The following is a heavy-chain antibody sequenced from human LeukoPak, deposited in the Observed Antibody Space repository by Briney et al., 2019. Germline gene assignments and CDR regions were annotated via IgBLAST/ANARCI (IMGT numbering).Heavy chain of an antibody. CDR1: GDSVSRDSIA. CDR3: ARGTGWPLFDY. Sequence: SQTLSLTCAISGDSVSRDSIAWNWIRQSPSRGLEWLGRTYYKSAWYNDYAVHMKSRITISPDTSKNQFSLQLNSVTSDDTAVYYCARGTGWPLFDYWGQGILVTVSS. J-gene: IGHJ4*02. D-gene: IGHD6-19*01. V-gene: IGHV6-1*01. CDR2: TYYKSAWYN.